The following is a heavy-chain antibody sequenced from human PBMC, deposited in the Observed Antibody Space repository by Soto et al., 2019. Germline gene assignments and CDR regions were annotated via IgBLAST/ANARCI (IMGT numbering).Heavy chain of an antibody. CDR1: GFTISSYG. J-gene: IGHJ5*02. D-gene: IGHD6-6*01. Sequence: GGSLILSCAASGFTISSYGMHWVRQAPGKGLEWVAIIYYDGGNKYYADSVKGRFTISRDNSENTLYLQMNSLRAEDTAVYYCARDDIAVRPGWFDPWGQGTLVNVS. V-gene: IGHV3-33*01. CDR2: IYYDGGNK. CDR3: ARDDIAVRPGWFDP.